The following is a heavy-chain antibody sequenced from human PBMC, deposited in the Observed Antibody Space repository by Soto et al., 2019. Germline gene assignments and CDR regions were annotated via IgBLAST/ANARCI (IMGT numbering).Heavy chain of an antibody. J-gene: IGHJ5*02. D-gene: IGHD3-10*01. V-gene: IGHV3-23*01. CDR3: ATVGREYNWFDL. CDR2: ISGSGGST. CDR1: GFTFSSYA. Sequence: GGSLRLSCAASGFTFSSYAMSWVRQAPGKGLEWVSAISGSGGSTYYADSVKGRFAISRDNSKNTLYLQMNSLRAEDTAVYYCATVGREYNWFDLWGQGTLVTVSS.